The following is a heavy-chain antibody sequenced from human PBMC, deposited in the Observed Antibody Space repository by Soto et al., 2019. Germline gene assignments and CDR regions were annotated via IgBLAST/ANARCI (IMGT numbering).Heavy chain of an antibody. CDR2: IWSDGSYD. D-gene: IGHD3-10*01. CDR3: ARGTGPGSFLIDY. J-gene: IGHJ4*02. CDR1: GFIFSNYA. V-gene: IGHV3-33*01. Sequence: QVQLVESGGGVVQPGRSLRLSCATSGFIFSNYAMHWVRQAPGQGLEWVALIWSDGSYDNYAESVKGRFTISRDNSKNTLYVQMNSLGVEDTAVYFCARGTGPGSFLIDYWGQGTVVTVSS.